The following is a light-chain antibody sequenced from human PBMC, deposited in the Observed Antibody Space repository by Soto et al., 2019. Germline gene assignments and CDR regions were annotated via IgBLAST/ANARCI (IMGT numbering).Light chain of an antibody. CDR3: SSYTSSSTLMV. CDR2: DVS. CDR1: SGDVGGYNY. J-gene: IGLJ2*01. V-gene: IGLV2-14*01. Sequence: QSALTQPASVSGSPGQSITISCTGTSGDVGGYNYVSWYQQHPARAPRLMIYDVSDRPSGVSNRFSGSKSGNTASLTISGLQAEDEADYYCSSYTSSSTLMVFGGGTQLTVL.